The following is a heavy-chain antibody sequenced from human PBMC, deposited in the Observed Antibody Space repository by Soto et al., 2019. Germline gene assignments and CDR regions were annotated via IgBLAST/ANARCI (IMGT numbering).Heavy chain of an antibody. CDR3: ARDVTWQWLVLGL. V-gene: IGHV4-31*03. J-gene: IGHJ4*02. Sequence: QVQLQESGPGLVKPSQTLSLTCTVSGGSISSGGYYWNWIRQHPGQGLEWIGYIYHSGSTHYNPSLKSRITIPVDTSKNQSSLKVNSVTAADKAVYYCARDVTWQWLVLGLWGQGILVTVSS. CDR2: IYHSGST. D-gene: IGHD6-19*01. CDR1: GGSISSGGYY.